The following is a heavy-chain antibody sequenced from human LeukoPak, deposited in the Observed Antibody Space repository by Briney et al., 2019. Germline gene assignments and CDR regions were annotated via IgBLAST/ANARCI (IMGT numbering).Heavy chain of an antibody. CDR1: GFTFSIFA. CDR2: ISYDGSDE. Sequence: PGRSLRLSCAASGFTFSIFAMHWVRQAPGKGLEWVAVISYDGSDEYYADSVRGRFTISRDNSKNSLYLQMNSLRVEDTAVYYCARGRDSGSYSSYFDYWGQGTLVTVSS. J-gene: IGHJ4*02. D-gene: IGHD1-26*01. CDR3: ARGRDSGSYSSYFDY. V-gene: IGHV3-30-3*01.